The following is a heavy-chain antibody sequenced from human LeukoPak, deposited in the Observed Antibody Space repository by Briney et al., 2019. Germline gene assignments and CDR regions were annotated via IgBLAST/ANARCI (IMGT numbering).Heavy chain of an antibody. CDR2: IRIISDTI. CDR1: GFTLSSYS. Sequence: RCPRPSCAVSGFTLSSYSMNCGRPAPGKGLEWVSYIRIISDTIYYADSVKGRFTTSRHNAKNPLYLQMNSLRDEGSALYYCARNVPFDYLGGGALV. D-gene: IGHD3-16*01. V-gene: IGHV3-48*02. J-gene: IGHJ4*02. CDR3: ARNVPFDY.